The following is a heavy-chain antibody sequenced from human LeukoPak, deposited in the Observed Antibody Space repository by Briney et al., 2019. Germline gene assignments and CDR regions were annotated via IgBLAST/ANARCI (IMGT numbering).Heavy chain of an antibody. CDR2: ISGDGGST. V-gene: IGHV3-43*02. J-gene: IGHJ4*02. CDR3: AKAPQGTMVRGDSDY. CDR1: GFTFDDYA. D-gene: IGHD3-10*01. Sequence: PGGSLRLSCAASGFTFDDYAMHWVRQAPGKGLEWVSLISGDGGSTYYADSVKGRFTLSRDNSKNSLYLQMNSLRTEDTALYYCAKAPQGTMVRGDSDYWGQGTLVTVSS.